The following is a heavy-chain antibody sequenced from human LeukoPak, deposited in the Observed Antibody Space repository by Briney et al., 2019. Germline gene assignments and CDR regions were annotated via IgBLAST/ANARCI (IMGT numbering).Heavy chain of an antibody. D-gene: IGHD4-23*01. V-gene: IGHV4-39*01. CDR1: GGSISSYY. Sequence: SETLSLTCTVSGGSISSYYWGWIRQPPGKGLEWVGSIYYSGSTYYNPSLKSRVTISVDTSKNQFSLKLSSVTAADTAVYYCARHYTVVTPDFDSWGQGTLVTVSS. CDR2: IYYSGST. CDR3: ARHYTVVTPDFDS. J-gene: IGHJ4*02.